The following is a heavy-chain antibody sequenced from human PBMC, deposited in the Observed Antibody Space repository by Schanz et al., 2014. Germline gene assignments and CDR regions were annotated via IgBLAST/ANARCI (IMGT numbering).Heavy chain of an antibody. CDR1: GSIFINSG. J-gene: IGHJ4*02. V-gene: IGHV1-18*01. Sequence: QVHLVQSGAEVKRPGATVKVSCKASGSIFINSGISWVRQAPGQGLEWMGWISVYNHNKEYDQKFQGRVTMTTDTSTSTAYMALTDLRSDDTAVYYCARDRRFFDRDDLYDFDSWGQGTLVTVSS. CDR2: ISVYNHNK. D-gene: IGHD3-3*01. CDR3: ARDRRFFDRDDLYDFDS.